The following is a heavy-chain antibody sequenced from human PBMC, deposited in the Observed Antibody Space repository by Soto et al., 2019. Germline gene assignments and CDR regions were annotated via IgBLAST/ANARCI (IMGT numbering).Heavy chain of an antibody. CDR3: ARSKTYYYDRSGYSSPFFDP. V-gene: IGHV1-18*01. CDR1: GYTFTSYG. CDR2: ISAYNGNT. J-gene: IGHJ5*02. Sequence: QVQLVQSGAEVKKPGASVKVSCKASGYTFTSYGISWVRQAPGQGLEWMGWISAYNGNTNYAQKLQGRVTMTTDTSTSTAYMELRSLRSDDTAVYYCARSKTYYYDRSGYSSPFFDPLGQGTLVTVSS. D-gene: IGHD3-22*01.